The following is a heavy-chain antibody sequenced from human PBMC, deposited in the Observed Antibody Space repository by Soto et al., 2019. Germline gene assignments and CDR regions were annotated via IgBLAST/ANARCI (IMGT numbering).Heavy chain of an antibody. CDR3: ARNAYFDS. CDR1: GGSISTYY. J-gene: IGHJ4*02. CDR2: VLNTGDT. V-gene: IGHV4-59*01. Sequence: SETLSLTCIVSGGSISTYYWSWIRQPPGKGLEWIGYVLNTGDTNYNPSLKSRVTISLDMSKKQFSLNLTSLTAADTAIYYCARNAYFDSWAREPWSPSPQ.